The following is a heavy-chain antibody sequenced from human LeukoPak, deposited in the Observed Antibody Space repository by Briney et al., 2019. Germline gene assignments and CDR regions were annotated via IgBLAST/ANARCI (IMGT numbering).Heavy chain of an antibody. CDR3: ASHGSDYLVTYYFDY. CDR1: GGTFSSYA. D-gene: IGHD4-17*01. CDR2: IIPIFGTA. J-gene: IGHJ4*02. V-gene: IGHV1-69*05. Sequence: ASVKVSCKASGGTFSSYAISWVRQAPGQGLEWMGRIIPIFGTANCAQKFQGRVTITTDESTSTAYMELSSLRPEDTAVYYCASHGSDYLVTYYFDYWGQGTLVTVSS.